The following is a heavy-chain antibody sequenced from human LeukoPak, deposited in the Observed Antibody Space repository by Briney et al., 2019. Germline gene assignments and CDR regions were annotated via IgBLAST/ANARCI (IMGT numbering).Heavy chain of an antibody. D-gene: IGHD6-13*01. CDR2: ISGSGGST. CDR1: GFTFSSYA. J-gene: IGHJ4*02. Sequence: PGGSLRLSRAASGFTFSSYAMSWVRQAPGKGLEWVSAISGSGGSTYYADSVKGRFTISRDNSKNTLYLQMNSLRAEDTAVYYCAKDTSGIAAAGTEFDYWGQGTLVTVSS. CDR3: AKDTSGIAAAGTEFDY. V-gene: IGHV3-23*01.